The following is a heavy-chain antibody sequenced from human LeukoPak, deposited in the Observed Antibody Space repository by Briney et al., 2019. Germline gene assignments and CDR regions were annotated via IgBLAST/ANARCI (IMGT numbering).Heavy chain of an antibody. CDR1: GFTFSSYS. CDR2: ISSSTSYI. CDR3: ARAGGSTVSHSDY. Sequence: GGSLRLSCAASGFTFSSYSMNWIRQAPGKGLEWVSSISSSTSYIYYADLVKGRFTISKDNAKNSLYLQMNSLRAEDTAVYYCARAGGSTVSHSDYWGQGTLVTVSS. V-gene: IGHV3-21*01. D-gene: IGHD4-17*01. J-gene: IGHJ4*02.